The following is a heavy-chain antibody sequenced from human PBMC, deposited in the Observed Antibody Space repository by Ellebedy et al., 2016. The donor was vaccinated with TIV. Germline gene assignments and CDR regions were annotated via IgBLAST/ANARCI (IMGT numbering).Heavy chain of an antibody. CDR1: GFTFSSYA. D-gene: IGHD6-13*01. Sequence: GESLKISCAASGFTFSSYAMSWVRQAPGKGLEWVSAISGSGGSTYYADSVKGRFTISRDNSKNTLYLQMNSLRAEDTAVYYCAKDHLEAGIAAAGGYYYYMDVWGKGTTVTVSS. CDR3: AKDHLEAGIAAAGGYYYYMDV. V-gene: IGHV3-23*01. CDR2: ISGSGGST. J-gene: IGHJ6*03.